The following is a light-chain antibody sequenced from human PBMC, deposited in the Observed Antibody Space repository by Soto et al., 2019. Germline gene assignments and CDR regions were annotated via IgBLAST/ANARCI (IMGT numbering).Light chain of an antibody. V-gene: IGKV3-15*01. J-gene: IGKJ1*01. CDR1: QSVSSN. CDR3: QQYNNWWK. CDR2: GAS. Sequence: EIVMTQSPATLSVSPGERATLSCRASQSVSSNLAWYQQKPGQAPRLLIYGASTRATGIPARFSGSGSGTEFTLTISRLQSEDLAVYDCQQYNNWWKCGQGTKVEIK.